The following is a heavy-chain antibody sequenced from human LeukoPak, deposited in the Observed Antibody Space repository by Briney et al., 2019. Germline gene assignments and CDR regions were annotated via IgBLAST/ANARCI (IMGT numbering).Heavy chain of an antibody. CDR3: ARHEATIEYYFDY. CDR2: IYYSGST. J-gene: IGHJ4*02. V-gene: IGHV4-59*08. D-gene: IGHD1-26*01. Sequence: SETLSLTCTVSGGSMRSYYWSWIRQPPGRGLEWIGFIYYSGSTNYNPSLKSRVTISVDTSKNQFSLKLSSVTAADTAVYYCARHEATIEYYFDYWGQGTLVTVSS. CDR1: GGSMRSYY.